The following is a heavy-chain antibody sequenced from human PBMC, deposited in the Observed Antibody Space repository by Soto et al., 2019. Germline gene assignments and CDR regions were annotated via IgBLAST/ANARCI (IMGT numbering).Heavy chain of an antibody. V-gene: IGHV1-18*04. Sequence: ASVKVSCKASGYTFTSYGISWVRQAPGQGLEWMGWISAYNGNTNYAQKLQGRVTMTTDTSTSTANMKKRSLRYDDTAVYYCARDGRGSYYPYYGMDVWGQGTTVTVSS. CDR2: ISAYNGNT. CDR3: ARDGRGSYYPYYGMDV. D-gene: IGHD1-26*01. CDR1: GYTFTSYG. J-gene: IGHJ6*02.